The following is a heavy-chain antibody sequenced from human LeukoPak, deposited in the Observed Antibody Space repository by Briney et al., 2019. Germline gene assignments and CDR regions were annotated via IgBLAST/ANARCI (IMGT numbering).Heavy chain of an antibody. J-gene: IGHJ3*02. Sequence: PSETLSLTCAVYGGSFSGYYWNWIRQAPGKGLEWIGEINHSGSTRYNPSLKSRLTMSVDTSRNQFSLKLSSVTAADTAVYYCARSWGGVEAFDIWGQGTMVTVSS. CDR2: INHSGST. D-gene: IGHD3-16*01. CDR1: GGSFSGYY. V-gene: IGHV4-34*10. CDR3: ARSWGGVEAFDI.